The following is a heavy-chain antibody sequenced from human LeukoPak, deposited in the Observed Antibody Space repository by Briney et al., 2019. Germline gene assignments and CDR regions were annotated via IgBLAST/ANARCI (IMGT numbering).Heavy chain of an antibody. J-gene: IGHJ4*02. CDR3: AREDYDILTGYNLRFLDY. V-gene: IGHV3-48*03. CDR1: GFTFSSYE. CDR2: ISSSGSTI. Sequence: GGSLRLSCAASGFTFSSYEMNWVRQAPGKGLEWVSYISSSGSTIYYADSVKGRFTISRDNAKNSLYLQMNSLRAEDTAVYYCAREDYDILTGYNLRFLDYWGQGTLVTVSS. D-gene: IGHD3-9*01.